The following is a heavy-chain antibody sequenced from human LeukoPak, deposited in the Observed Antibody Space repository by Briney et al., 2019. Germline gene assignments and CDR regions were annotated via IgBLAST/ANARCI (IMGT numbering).Heavy chain of an antibody. Sequence: SETLSLTCTVSGDSISSSNYYWGWIRQPPGKGLEWIGSIYYSGSTYYNPSLKSRVAISVDTSKNQFSLKLSSVTAADTAVYYCARFGESYFDYWGQGTLVTVSS. CDR2: IYYSGST. D-gene: IGHD2-21*01. V-gene: IGHV4-39*01. J-gene: IGHJ4*02. CDR3: ARFGESYFDY. CDR1: GDSISSSNYY.